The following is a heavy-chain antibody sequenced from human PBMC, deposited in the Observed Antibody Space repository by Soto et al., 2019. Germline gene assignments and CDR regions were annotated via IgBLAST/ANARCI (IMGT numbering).Heavy chain of an antibody. Sequence: PGESLKISCKGSGYSFTSYWISWVRQMPGKGLEWMGRIDPSDSYTNYSPSFQGHVTISADKSISTAYLQWSSLKASDTAMYYCAAGYCSGGSCYSNDYWGQGTLVTVSS. D-gene: IGHD2-15*01. CDR3: AAGYCSGGSCYSNDY. CDR1: GYSFTSYW. J-gene: IGHJ4*02. CDR2: IDPSDSYT. V-gene: IGHV5-10-1*01.